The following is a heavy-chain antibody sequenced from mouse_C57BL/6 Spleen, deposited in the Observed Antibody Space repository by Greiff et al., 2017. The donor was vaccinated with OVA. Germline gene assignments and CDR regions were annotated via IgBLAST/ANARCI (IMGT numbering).Heavy chain of an antibody. Sequence: QVQLQQPGAELVRPGSSVKLSCKASGYTFTSYWMHWVKQRPIQGLEWIGNIDPSDSETHYNQKFKDKATLTVDKSSSTAYMQLSSLTSEDSAVYYCARRAYGSSYLYYFDYWGQGTTLTVSS. CDR2: IDPSDSET. CDR1: GYTFTSYW. J-gene: IGHJ2*01. CDR3: ARRAYGSSYLYYFDY. D-gene: IGHD1-1*01. V-gene: IGHV1-52*01.